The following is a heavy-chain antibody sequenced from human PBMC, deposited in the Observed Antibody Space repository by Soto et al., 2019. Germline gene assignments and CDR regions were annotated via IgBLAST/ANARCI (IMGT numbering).Heavy chain of an antibody. CDR1: GFSRTTGGVG. D-gene: IGHD1-7*01. J-gene: IGHJ3*01. Sequence: QITLKESGPTLIPPTQTLTLTCTFSGFSRTTGGVGVGWIRQPPGEALEWLALIYWDDGKRYNSYLRSTSTIATETSKSQVVLTITNMDPVDTGTYYCEHRVMLMSTWNYGAFDFWCEGALVTVST. CDR2: IYWDDGK. V-gene: IGHV2-5*02. CDR3: EHRVMLMSTWNYGAFDF.